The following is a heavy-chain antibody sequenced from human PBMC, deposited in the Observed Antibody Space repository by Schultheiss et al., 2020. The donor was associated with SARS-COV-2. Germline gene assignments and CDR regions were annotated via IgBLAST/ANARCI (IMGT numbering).Heavy chain of an antibody. D-gene: IGHD4-17*01. Sequence: SETLSLTCTVSGGSISSSSYYWGWIRQPPGKGLEWIGYIYYSGSTNYNPSLKSRVTISVDTSKNQFSLKLSSVTAADTAVYYCARVYGDQGGFDPWGQGTLVTVSS. V-gene: IGHV4-61*05. CDR1: GGSISSSSYY. CDR2: IYYSGST. J-gene: IGHJ5*02. CDR3: ARVYGDQGGFDP.